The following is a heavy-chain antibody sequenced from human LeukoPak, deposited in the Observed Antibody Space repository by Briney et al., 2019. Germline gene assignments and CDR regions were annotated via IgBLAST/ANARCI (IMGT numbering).Heavy chain of an antibody. CDR2: IYSGGST. CDR1: GFTVNSNY. D-gene: IGHD1-26*01. CDR3: AKVTSGSYFPPTDAFDI. V-gene: IGHV3-66*01. Sequence: GGSLRLSCTASGFTVNSNYMSWVPQAPGKGLEWFSIIYSGGSTYYADSVKGRFTVSRDNSKNTLYLQMNSLRAEDTAVYYCAKVTSGSYFPPTDAFDIWGQGTMVTVSS. J-gene: IGHJ3*02.